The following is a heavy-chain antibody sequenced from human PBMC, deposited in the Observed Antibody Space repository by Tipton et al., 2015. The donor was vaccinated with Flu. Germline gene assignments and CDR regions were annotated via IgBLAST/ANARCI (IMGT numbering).Heavy chain of an antibody. CDR2: IYYSGST. D-gene: IGHD3-22*01. CDR3: ARGTYYSDSHGYSRRVVLDS. V-gene: IGHV4-59*01. J-gene: IGHJ4*02. CDR1: GGSISSYY. Sequence: PGLVKPSQTLSLTCTVSGGSISSYYWSWIRQPPGKGLEWIGYIYYSGSTNYNPSLKSRVTISVDTSKNQFSLKLSSVTAADTAVYYCARGTYYSDSHGYSRRVVLDSWGQGTLVTVSS.